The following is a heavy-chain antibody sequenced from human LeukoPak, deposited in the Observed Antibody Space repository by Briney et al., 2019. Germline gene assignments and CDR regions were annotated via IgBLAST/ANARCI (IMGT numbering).Heavy chain of an antibody. J-gene: IGHJ3*02. Sequence: GGSLRLSCAASGFTFSSYSMNWVRQAPGKGLEWVSYISSSSSTIYYADSVKGRFTISRDNAENSLYLQMNSLRAEDTAVYYCARDPPFTVTNEVSDAFDIWGQGTMVTVSS. CDR2: ISSSSSTI. V-gene: IGHV3-48*01. D-gene: IGHD4-17*01. CDR1: GFTFSSYS. CDR3: ARDPPFTVTNEVSDAFDI.